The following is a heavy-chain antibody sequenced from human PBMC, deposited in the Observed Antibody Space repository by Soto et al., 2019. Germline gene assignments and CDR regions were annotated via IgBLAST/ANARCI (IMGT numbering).Heavy chain of an antibody. Sequence: GESLKISCQSSGYTFSNFWIDWVRQLPGKGLEWMGIIYPGDHETRYSPSFHGKVTISADRSINTAYLQWNSLEASDTAFYFCARSPRSSPYFDYWGQGALVTVSS. CDR3: ARSPRSSPYFDY. V-gene: IGHV5-51*01. J-gene: IGHJ4*02. D-gene: IGHD6-13*01. CDR2: IYPGDHET. CDR1: GYTFSNFW.